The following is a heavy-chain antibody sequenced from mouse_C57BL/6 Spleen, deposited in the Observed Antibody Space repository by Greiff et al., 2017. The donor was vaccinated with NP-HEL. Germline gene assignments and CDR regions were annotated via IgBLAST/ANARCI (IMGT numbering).Heavy chain of an antibody. CDR3: ARGYYGNSYAMDY. CDR2: IHPNSGST. D-gene: IGHD2-1*01. CDR1: GYTFTSYW. Sequence: VQLQQPGAELVKPGASVKLSCKASGYTFTSYWMHWVKQRPGQGLEWIGMIHPNSGSTNYNEKFKSKATLTVDKSSSTAYMQLSSLTSEDSAVYYCARGYYGNSYAMDYWGQGTSVTVSS. V-gene: IGHV1-64*01. J-gene: IGHJ4*01.